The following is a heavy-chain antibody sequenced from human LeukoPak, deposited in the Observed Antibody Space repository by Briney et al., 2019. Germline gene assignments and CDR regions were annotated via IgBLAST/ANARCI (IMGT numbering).Heavy chain of an antibody. J-gene: IGHJ4*02. CDR3: ARPQGYQLLDFEY. D-gene: IGHD2-2*01. V-gene: IGHV4-39*01. Sequence: SETLSLTCTVSGGSISSGSYYWGWIRQPPGKGLEWIGSIYYSGSTYYNPSLKSRVTISVDTSKNQFSLKLSSVTAADTAVYYCARPQGYQLLDFEYWGQGTLVTVSS. CDR1: GGSISSGSYY. CDR2: IYYSGST.